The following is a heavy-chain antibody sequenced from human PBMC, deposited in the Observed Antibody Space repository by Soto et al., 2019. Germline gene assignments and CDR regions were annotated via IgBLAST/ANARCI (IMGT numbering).Heavy chain of an antibody. V-gene: IGHV3-48*02. CDR2: ISSSSSTI. CDR1: GFTFSSYS. J-gene: IGHJ4*02. CDR3: ARNGGVYGGATDYFDY. Sequence: GGSLRLSCAASGFTFSSYSMNWVRQAPGKGLEWVSYISSSSSTIYYADSVKGRFTISRDNAKNSLYLQMNSLRDEDTAVYYCARNGGVYGGATDYFDYWGQGTLVTVSS. D-gene: IGHD1-26*01.